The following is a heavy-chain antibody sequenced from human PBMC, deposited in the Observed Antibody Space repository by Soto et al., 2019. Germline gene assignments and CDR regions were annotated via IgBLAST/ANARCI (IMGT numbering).Heavy chain of an antibody. V-gene: IGHV4-38-2*02. CDR2: IYHSGST. D-gene: IGHD5-18*01. Sequence: PSETLSLTCAVSGYSISSGYYWGWIRQPPGKGLEWIGSIYHSGSTYYNPSLKSRVTISVDTSKNQFSLKLSSVTAADTAVYYCAGDPHSYGYVEGYWGQGTLVTVSS. J-gene: IGHJ4*02. CDR3: AGDPHSYGYVEGY. CDR1: GYSISSGYY.